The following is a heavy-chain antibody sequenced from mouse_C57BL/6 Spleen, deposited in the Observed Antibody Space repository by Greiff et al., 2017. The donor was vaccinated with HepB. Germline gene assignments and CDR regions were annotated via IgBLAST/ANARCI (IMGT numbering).Heavy chain of an antibody. CDR3: ARGIYYDYDGDFDY. Sequence: QVQLQHPGAELVKPGASVKMSCKASGYTFTSYWITWVKQRPGQGLEWIGDIYPGSGSTNYNEKFKSKATLTVDTSSSTAYMQLSSLTSEDSAVYYCARGIYYDYDGDFDYWGQGTTLTVSS. J-gene: IGHJ2*01. CDR2: IYPGSGST. V-gene: IGHV1-55*01. D-gene: IGHD2-4*01. CDR1: GYTFTSYW.